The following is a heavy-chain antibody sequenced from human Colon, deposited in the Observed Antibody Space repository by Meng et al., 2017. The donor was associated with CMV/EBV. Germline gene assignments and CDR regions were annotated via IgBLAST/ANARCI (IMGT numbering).Heavy chain of an antibody. CDR2: ISGGST. V-gene: IGHV3-38-3*01. D-gene: IGHD3-3*01. J-gene: IGHJ6*02. Sequence: GESLKISCAASKFTVSSNEMNWVRQAPGKGLEWVSSISGGSTYYADSRKGRFTISRDNSKNTLYLQMNSLRAEDTAVYFCARGIAGPTIFGNGMDVWGQGTTVTVSS. CDR3: ARGIAGPTIFGNGMDV. CDR1: KFTVSSNE.